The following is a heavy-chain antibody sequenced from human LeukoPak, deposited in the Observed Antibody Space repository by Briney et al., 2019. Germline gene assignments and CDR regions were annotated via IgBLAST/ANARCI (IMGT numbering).Heavy chain of an antibody. D-gene: IGHD3-10*01. J-gene: IGHJ1*01. V-gene: IGHV3-33*08. CDR1: GFTFSDYY. CDR2: IWYDGSNK. CDR3: ARDRYYYGSGSLEYFQH. Sequence: GGSLRLSCAASGFTFSDYYMSWIRQAPGKGLEWVAVIWYDGSNKYYADSVKGRFTISRDNAKNSLYLQMNSLRAEDTAVYYCARDRYYYGSGSLEYFQHWGQGTLVTVSS.